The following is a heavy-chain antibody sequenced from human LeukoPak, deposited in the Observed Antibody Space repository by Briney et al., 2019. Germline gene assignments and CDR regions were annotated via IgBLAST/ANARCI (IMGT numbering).Heavy chain of an antibody. J-gene: IGHJ5*02. V-gene: IGHV1-18*01. Sequence: ASVKVSCKASGYTFTSYGISWVRQAPGQGLEWMGWISAYNGNTNYAQKLQGRVTMTTDTSTSTAYMEPRSLRSDDTAVYYCARPISRGYSYGPNWFDPWGQGTLVTVSS. CDR3: ARPISRGYSYGPNWFDP. CDR2: ISAYNGNT. CDR1: GYTFTSYG. D-gene: IGHD5-18*01.